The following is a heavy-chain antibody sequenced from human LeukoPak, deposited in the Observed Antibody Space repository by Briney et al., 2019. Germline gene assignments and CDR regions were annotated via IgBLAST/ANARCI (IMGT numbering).Heavy chain of an antibody. CDR2: VYYSGST. V-gene: IGHV4-59*08. CDR1: VDSISTYY. CDR3: VRHTWFGTRHWFDP. Sequence: SETLSLTCTFSVDSISTYYWSWIRQPPGKGLEWIGYVYYSGSTNYNPSLKSRVTMSIDTSKSQFFLELSSVTAADTAVYYCVRHTWFGTRHWFDPWGQGILVTVSS. J-gene: IGHJ5*02. D-gene: IGHD3-10*01.